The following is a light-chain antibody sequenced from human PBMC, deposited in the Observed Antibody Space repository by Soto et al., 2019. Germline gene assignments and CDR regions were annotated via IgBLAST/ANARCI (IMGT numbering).Light chain of an antibody. Sequence: QSALTQPPSASGSPGQSVTIACTGTSSDVGAYIFVSWYQQRPGKAPKLMVYDVNRRPPGVPDRFFGSKSGNTASLTVSGLQAEDEADYYCVSFAGGTYVFGTGTKVTV. CDR2: DVN. V-gene: IGLV2-8*01. J-gene: IGLJ1*01. CDR3: VSFAGGTYV. CDR1: SSDVGAYIF.